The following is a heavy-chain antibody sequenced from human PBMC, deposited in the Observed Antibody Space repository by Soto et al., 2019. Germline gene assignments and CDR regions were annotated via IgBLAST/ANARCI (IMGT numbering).Heavy chain of an antibody. D-gene: IGHD3-10*01. CDR1: GYTFTSYY. Sequence: QVQLVQSGAEVKKPGASVKVSCKASGYTFTSYYINWVRPATGQGLVWMGWMNTNSGKTGYAQKFKGRVTMTRNTSISTAYMELTSLRSEDTAGYYCARERSLRFDPWGQGTLVTVSS. CDR2: MNTNSGKT. CDR3: ARERSLRFDP. J-gene: IGHJ5*02. V-gene: IGHV1-8*01.